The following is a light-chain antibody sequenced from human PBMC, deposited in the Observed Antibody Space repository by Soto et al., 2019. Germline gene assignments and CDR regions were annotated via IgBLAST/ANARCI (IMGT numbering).Light chain of an antibody. V-gene: IGKV1-39*01. CDR1: QSISSY. CDR2: AAS. Sequence: DIQMTQSPSSLSASVGDRVTITCRASQSISSYLNWYQQKPGKAPKLLIYAASSLQSGVPSRFSGSGSGTDFTLTIRSLQPEDFATYSCQQSYSTLFTFGPGTKVDIK. J-gene: IGKJ3*01. CDR3: QQSYSTLFT.